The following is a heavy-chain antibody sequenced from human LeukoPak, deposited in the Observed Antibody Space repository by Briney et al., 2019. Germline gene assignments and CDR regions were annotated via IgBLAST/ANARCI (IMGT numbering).Heavy chain of an antibody. D-gene: IGHD3-22*01. J-gene: IGHJ6*03. V-gene: IGHV4-34*01. CDR3: ARGVYYDSSGYWWPNYYMDV. Sequence: SETLSLTCTVSGASFISYYWTWIRQPPGKGLEWIGEINHSGSTNYNPSLKSRVTISVDTSKNQFSLKLSSVTAADTAVYYCARGVYYDSSGYWWPNYYMDVWGKGTTVTVSS. CDR2: INHSGST. CDR1: GASFISYY.